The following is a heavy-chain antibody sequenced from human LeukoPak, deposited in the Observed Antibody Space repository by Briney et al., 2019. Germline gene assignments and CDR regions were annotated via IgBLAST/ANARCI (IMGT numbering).Heavy chain of an antibody. CDR2: ISAYNGNT. J-gene: IGHJ4*02. D-gene: IGHD6-19*01. CDR3: ARRSAKLNSWSSSGWYDTDY. V-gene: IGHV1-18*01. CDR1: GGTFSSYA. Sequence: GASVKVSCKASGGTFSSYAISWVRQAPGQGLEWMGWISAYNGNTNYAQKLQGRVTMTTDTSTSTAYMELRSLRSDDTAVYYCARRSAKLNSWSSSGWYDTDYWGQGTLVTVSS.